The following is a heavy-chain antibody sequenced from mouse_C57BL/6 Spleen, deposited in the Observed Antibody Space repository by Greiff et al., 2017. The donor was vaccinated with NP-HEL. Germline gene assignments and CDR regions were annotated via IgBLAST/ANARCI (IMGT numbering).Heavy chain of an antibody. CDR2: IRNKANGYTT. Sequence: EVQRVESGGGLVQPGGSLSLSCAASGFTFTDYYMSWVRQPPGKALEWLGFIRNKANGYTTEYSASVKGRFTISRDNSQSILYLQMNALRAEDSATYYCARSGPLYYDYDGAMDYWGQGTSVTVSS. D-gene: IGHD2-4*01. J-gene: IGHJ4*01. CDR1: GFTFTDYY. CDR3: ARSGPLYYDYDGAMDY. V-gene: IGHV7-3*01.